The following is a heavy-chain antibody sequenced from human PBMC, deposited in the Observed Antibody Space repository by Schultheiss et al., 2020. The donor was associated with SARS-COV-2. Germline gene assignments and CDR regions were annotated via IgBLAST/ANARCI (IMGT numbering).Heavy chain of an antibody. D-gene: IGHD5-12*01. CDR1: GFTFGDYA. CDR3: TREGRRGLRFFDY. V-gene: IGHV3-49*04. J-gene: IGHJ4*02. Sequence: GGSLRLSCTASGFTFGDYAMSWVRQAPGKGLEWVGFIRSKAYGGTTEYAASVKGRFTISRDDSKSIAYLQMNSLKTEDTAVYYCTREGRRGLRFFDYWGQGTLVTVSS. CDR2: IRSKAYGGTT.